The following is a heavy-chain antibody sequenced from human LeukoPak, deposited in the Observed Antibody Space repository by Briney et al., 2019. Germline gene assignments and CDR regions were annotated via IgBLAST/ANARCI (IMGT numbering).Heavy chain of an antibody. Sequence: AGGSLRLFCAASGFTFSRYSMNCVRQATGRGLEWVSSITSSSRYIYYADTVKGRFTISRDNAKNSLYLQMNYLRAEDTAVYYCARDPSYRGFDAFDIWGQGTMVTVSS. CDR1: GFTFSRYS. CDR2: ITSSSRYI. CDR3: ARDPSYRGFDAFDI. V-gene: IGHV3-21*01. J-gene: IGHJ3*02. D-gene: IGHD1-26*01.